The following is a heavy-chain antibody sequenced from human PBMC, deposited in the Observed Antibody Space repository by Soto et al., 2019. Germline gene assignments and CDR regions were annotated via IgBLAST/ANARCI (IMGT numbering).Heavy chain of an antibody. D-gene: IGHD5-12*01. Sequence: SETLSLTCAVYGGSFSGYYWSWIRQPPGKGLEWIGEINHSGSTNYNPSLKSRVTISVDTSKNQFSLKLSSVTAADTAVYYCARGGYNHYWYFDLWGRGTLVTVSS. CDR2: INHSGST. V-gene: IGHV4-34*01. J-gene: IGHJ2*01. CDR3: ARGGYNHYWYFDL. CDR1: GGSFSGYY.